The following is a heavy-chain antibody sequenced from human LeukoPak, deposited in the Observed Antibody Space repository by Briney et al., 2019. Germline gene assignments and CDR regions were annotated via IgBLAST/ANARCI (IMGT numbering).Heavy chain of an antibody. J-gene: IGHJ4*02. CDR1: GFTFSSYA. D-gene: IGHD3-22*01. V-gene: IGHV3-64D*06. CDR3: SRSAYYDGSGNYYDY. Sequence: QPGGSLRLSCSASGFTFSSYAMHWVRQAPGKGLEYVSAISSNGGSTYYADSVKGRFTISRDNSKNTLYLQMSSLRAEDTAVYYCSRSAYYDGSGNYYDYWGQGTLVTVSS. CDR2: ISSNGGST.